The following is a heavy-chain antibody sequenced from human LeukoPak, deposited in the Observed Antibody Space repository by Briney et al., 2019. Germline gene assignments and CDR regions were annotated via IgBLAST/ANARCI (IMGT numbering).Heavy chain of an antibody. CDR1: GFTFSSYS. V-gene: IGHV3-21*01. J-gene: IGHJ4*02. Sequence: KAGGSLRLSCAASGFTFSSYSMNWVRQAPGKGLEWVSSISSSSSYIYYADSLKGRFTISRDNAKNSLYLQMNSLRAEDTAVYYCAREAADLRNFDYWGQGNLVTVSS. CDR3: AREAADLRNFDY. D-gene: IGHD6-13*01. CDR2: ISSSSSYI.